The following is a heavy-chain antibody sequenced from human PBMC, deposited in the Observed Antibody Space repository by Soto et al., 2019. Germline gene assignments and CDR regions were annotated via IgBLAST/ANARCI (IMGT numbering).Heavy chain of an antibody. D-gene: IGHD6-13*01. Sequence: EVQLVESGGGLVKPGGSLTLSCAASGFTFSISTMNWVRQAPGKRLEWVASISSGTTYFYYADSVKGRFSISRDNAKHSLYLQMNSLRVEDTAVYYCARGDGMGLHSSGWSPRFWGQGTLVTVSS. CDR2: ISSGTTYF. CDR3: ARGDGMGLHSSGWSPRF. CDR1: GFTFSIST. J-gene: IGHJ4*02. V-gene: IGHV3-21*01.